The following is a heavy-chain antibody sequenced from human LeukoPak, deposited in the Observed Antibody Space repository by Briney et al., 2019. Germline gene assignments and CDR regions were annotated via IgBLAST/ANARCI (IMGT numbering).Heavy chain of an antibody. V-gene: IGHV6-1*01. CDR3: ARDRSRAAAGYVAYYYYYMDV. J-gene: IGHJ6*03. Sequence: SQTLSLTCAISGDSVSSNSAGWNWIRQSPSRGLEWLGRTYYRSKWYNDYAVSVKSRITINPDTSKNQCSLQLNSVTPEDTAVYYCARDRSRAAAGYVAYYYYYMDVWGKGTTVTVSS. CDR2: TYYRSKWYN. CDR1: GDSVSSNSAG. D-gene: IGHD6-13*01.